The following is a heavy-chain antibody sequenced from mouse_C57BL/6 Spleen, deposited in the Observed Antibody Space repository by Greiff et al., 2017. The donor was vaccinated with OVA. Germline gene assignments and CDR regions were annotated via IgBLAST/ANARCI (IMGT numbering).Heavy chain of an antibody. J-gene: IGHJ1*03. CDR3: ARNDGYYRGYFDV. V-gene: IGHV5-17*01. CDR1: GFTFSDYG. Sequence: EVKLQESGGGLVKPGGSLKLSCAASGFTFSDYGMHWVRQAPEKGLEWVAYISSGSSTIYYADTVKGRFTISRDNAKNTLFLQMTSLRSEDTAMYYCARNDGYYRGYFDVWGTGTTVTVSS. CDR2: ISSGSSTI. D-gene: IGHD2-3*01.